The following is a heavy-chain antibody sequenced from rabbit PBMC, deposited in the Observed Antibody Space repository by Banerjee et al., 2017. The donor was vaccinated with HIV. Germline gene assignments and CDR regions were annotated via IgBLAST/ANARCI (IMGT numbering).Heavy chain of an antibody. V-gene: IGHV1S47*01. CDR3: ARFVGFADWTFNL. Sequence: QEQLEESGGDLVKPEGSLKLSCKASGFDFSRYGVSWVRQAPGKGLEYIGYITYDGRTYYASWVNGRFSISRENTQNTVTLRMTSLTAADTATYFCARFVGFADWTFNLWGQGTLVTVS. CDR1: GFDFSRYG. J-gene: IGHJ4*01. CDR2: ITYDGRT. D-gene: IGHD1-1*01.